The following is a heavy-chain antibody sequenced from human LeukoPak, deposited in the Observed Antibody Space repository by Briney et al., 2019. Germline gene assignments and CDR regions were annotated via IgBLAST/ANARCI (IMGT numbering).Heavy chain of an antibody. CDR2: IYYSGST. J-gene: IGHJ6*03. V-gene: IGHV4-59*11. Sequence: SETLSLTCTVSGGSISSHYWSWLRQPPGKGLEWIGYIYYSGSTNYNSSLKSRVTISVDTSKNQFSLKLSSVTAADTAVYYCARGARGPGYYYYYMDVWGKGTTVTVSS. D-gene: IGHD3-10*01. CDR1: GGSISSHY. CDR3: ARGARGPGYYYYYMDV.